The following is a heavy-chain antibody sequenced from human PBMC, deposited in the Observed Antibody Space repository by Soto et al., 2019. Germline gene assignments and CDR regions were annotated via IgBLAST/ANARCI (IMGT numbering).Heavy chain of an antibody. Sequence: ASVKVSFKASGYTFTSYGISWVRQAPGQGLEWMGWISAYNGNTNYAQKLQGRVTMTTDTSTSTAYMGLRSLRSDDTAVYYCARVETPYDFWSGSRADYGMDVWGQGTKVTVSS. CDR1: GYTFTSYG. CDR2: ISAYNGNT. V-gene: IGHV1-18*04. J-gene: IGHJ6*02. D-gene: IGHD3-3*01. CDR3: ARVETPYDFWSGSRADYGMDV.